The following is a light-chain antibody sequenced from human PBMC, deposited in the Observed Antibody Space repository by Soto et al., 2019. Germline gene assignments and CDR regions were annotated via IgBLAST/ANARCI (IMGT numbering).Light chain of an antibody. J-gene: IGKJ1*01. Sequence: EIVLTQSPGTLSLSPGERDTLSCRASQSVSSSYLAWYQQKPGQAPRPLIYGASSRATGIPDRFSGSGSGTDFTLTISRLEPEDFAVYYCQQYGSSPWTFGQGTKVEIK. CDR1: QSVSSSY. CDR3: QQYGSSPWT. CDR2: GAS. V-gene: IGKV3-20*01.